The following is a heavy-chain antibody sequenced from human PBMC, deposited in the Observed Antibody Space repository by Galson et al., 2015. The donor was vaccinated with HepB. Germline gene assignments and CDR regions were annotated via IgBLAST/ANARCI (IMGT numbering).Heavy chain of an antibody. V-gene: IGHV1-69*02. D-gene: IGHD1-26*01. CDR2: IIPILGIA. Sequence: SVKVSCKASGGTFSSYTISWVRQAPGQGLEWMGRIIPILGIANYAQKFQGRVTITADKSTSTAYMELSSLRSEDTAVYYCARGFSGTIEWELLVYFDYWGQGTLVTVSS. J-gene: IGHJ4*02. CDR3: ARGFSGTIEWELLVYFDY. CDR1: GGTFSSYT.